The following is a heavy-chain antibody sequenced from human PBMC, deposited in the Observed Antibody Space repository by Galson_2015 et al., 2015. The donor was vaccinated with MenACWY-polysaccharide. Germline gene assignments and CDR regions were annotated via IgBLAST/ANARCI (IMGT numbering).Heavy chain of an antibody. CDR1: DYSISRGYF. CDR2: IFHSGTT. CDR3: ARVEKYSGSFYILY. D-gene: IGHD1-26*01. Sequence: ATLSLTCAVSDYSISRGYFWGWLRQPPGKGLEWIASIFHSGTTYYNPSLKSRVTISVDTSKNQFSLKLSSVAAADTAVYYCARVEKYSGSFYILYWGQGTLVTVSS. V-gene: IGHV4-38-2*01. J-gene: IGHJ4*02.